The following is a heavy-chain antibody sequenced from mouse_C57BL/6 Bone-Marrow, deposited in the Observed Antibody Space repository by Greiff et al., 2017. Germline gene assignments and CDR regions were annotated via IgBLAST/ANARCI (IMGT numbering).Heavy chain of an antibody. Sequence: VQLQQPGAELVMPGASVKLSCKASGYTFTSYWMHWVKQRPGQGLEWIGEIDPSDSYPNYNQKFKGKSTLTVDKSSSTAYMQLSSLTTEDSAVYYCARDYDYDGGDYFDYWGQGTTLTVSS. V-gene: IGHV1-69*01. CDR3: ARDYDYDGGDYFDY. J-gene: IGHJ2*01. CDR1: GYTFTSYW. D-gene: IGHD2-4*01. CDR2: IDPSDSYP.